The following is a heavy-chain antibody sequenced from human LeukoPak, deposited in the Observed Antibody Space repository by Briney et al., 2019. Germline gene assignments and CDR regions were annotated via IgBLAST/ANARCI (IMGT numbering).Heavy chain of an antibody. CDR1: GGSISSYY. V-gene: IGHV4-59*08. J-gene: IGHJ6*02. CDR2: IYYSGST. D-gene: IGHD2-2*01. Sequence: PSETLSLTCTVSGGSISSYYWGWIRQPPGKGLEWIGCIYYSGSTNYNPSLKSRVTISVDTSKNQFSLKLSSVTAADTAVYYCARHARDCSSTSCNYYYYGMDVWGQGTTVTVSS. CDR3: ARHARDCSSTSCNYYYYGMDV.